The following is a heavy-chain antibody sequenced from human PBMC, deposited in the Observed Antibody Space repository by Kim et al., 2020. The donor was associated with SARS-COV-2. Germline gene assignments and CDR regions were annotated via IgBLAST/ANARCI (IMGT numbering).Heavy chain of an antibody. CDR2: VNSNGGNT. CDR3: AKCSGIACYSYLEN. Sequence: GGSLRLSCAASGFTFSTYAMSWVRQAPGKGLEWVAAVNSNGGNTYYAESVNGRFTISTDNSKNTLYLQLNGLRAEDTAVYYCAKCSGIACYSYLENWGQGTLVTVSS. J-gene: IGHJ4*02. D-gene: IGHD2-15*01. V-gene: IGHV3-23*01. CDR1: GFTFSTYA.